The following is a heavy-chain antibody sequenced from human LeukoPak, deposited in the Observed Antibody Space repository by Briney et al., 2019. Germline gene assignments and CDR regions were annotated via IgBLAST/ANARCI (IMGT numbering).Heavy chain of an antibody. V-gene: IGHV4-59*11. Sequence: PSETLSLTCTVSGGSISSHYWSWIRQPPGKGLEWIGYIYYSGSTNYNPSLKSRVTISVDTSKNQFSLKLSSVTAADTAVYYCARDYGDYGFLDYWGQGTLVTVSS. CDR1: GGSISSHY. J-gene: IGHJ4*02. CDR3: ARDYGDYGFLDY. D-gene: IGHD4-17*01. CDR2: IYYSGST.